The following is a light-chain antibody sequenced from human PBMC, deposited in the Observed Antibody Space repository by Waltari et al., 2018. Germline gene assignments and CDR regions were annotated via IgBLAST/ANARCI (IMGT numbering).Light chain of an antibody. CDR3: QAWDSSTGV. CDR2: QDS. J-gene: IGLJ3*02. CDR1: KLGDKY. V-gene: IGLV3-1*01. Sequence: SYELTQPPSVSVSPGQTASITCSGAKLGDKYACWYQQKPGQSPVLVIYQDSKRPSGIPRRFSGSNSGNTATLTISGTQAMDEADYYCQAWDSSTGVFGGGTKLTVL.